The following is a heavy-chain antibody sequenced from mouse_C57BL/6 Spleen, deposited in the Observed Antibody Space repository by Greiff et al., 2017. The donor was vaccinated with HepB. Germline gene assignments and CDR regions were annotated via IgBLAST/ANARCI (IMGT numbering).Heavy chain of an antibody. Sequence: EVQLVESGGGLVQPGGSLKLSCAASGFTFSDYYMYWVRQTPEKRLEWVAYISNGGGSTYYPDTVKGRFTISRDNAKNNLYLQRSRLKSEDTAMYYCARGAYYDYDDGYYFDYWGQGTTLTVSS. CDR1: GFTFSDYY. CDR3: ARGAYYDYDDGYYFDY. V-gene: IGHV5-12*01. J-gene: IGHJ2*01. CDR2: ISNGGGST. D-gene: IGHD2-4*01.